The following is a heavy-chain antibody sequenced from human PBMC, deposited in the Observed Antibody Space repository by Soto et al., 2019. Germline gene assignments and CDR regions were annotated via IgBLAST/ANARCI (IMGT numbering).Heavy chain of an antibody. Sequence: QMQLVESGGGVVQPGGSLRLSCAASGFTFNYYPMHWVRQAPGKGLEWVAVVSLDGSNKYYADSVKGRFTISKDNSKNTRYLQMTSLRREHTAVHYCARLPGPVVAVLYIYPLDGREAMSDVDVWGQGTTVTVSS. CDR3: ARLPGPVVAVLYIYPLDGREAMSDVDV. D-gene: IGHD2-21*01. J-gene: IGHJ6*02. CDR2: VSLDGSNK. V-gene: IGHV3-30-3*01. CDR1: GFTFNYYP.